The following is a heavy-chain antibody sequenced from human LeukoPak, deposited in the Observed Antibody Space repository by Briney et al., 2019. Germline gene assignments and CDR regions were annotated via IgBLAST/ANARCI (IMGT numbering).Heavy chain of an antibody. V-gene: IGHV1-24*01. J-gene: IGHJ4*02. CDR1: GYTFTSYD. CDR3: ATELG. CDR2: FDPEDGET. Sequence: ASVKVSCKASGYTFTSYDINWVRQAPGKGLEWMGGFDPEDGETIYAQKFQGRVTMTEDTSTDTAYMELSSLRSEDTAVYYCATELGWGQGTLVTVSS.